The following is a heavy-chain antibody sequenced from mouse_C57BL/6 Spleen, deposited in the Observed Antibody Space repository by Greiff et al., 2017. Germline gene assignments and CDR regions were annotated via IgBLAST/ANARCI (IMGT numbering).Heavy chain of an antibody. J-gene: IGHJ1*03. CDR1: GFTFSSYA. V-gene: IGHV5-4*03. Sequence: EVNLVESGGGLVKPGGSLKPSCAASGFTFSSYAMSWVRQTPEKRLEWVATISDGGSYTYYPDNVKGRFTISRDNAKNNLYLQMSHLKSEDTAMYYCARVLPSYWYFDVWGTGTTVTVSS. CDR3: ARVLPSYWYFDV. D-gene: IGHD5-5*01. CDR2: ISDGGSYT.